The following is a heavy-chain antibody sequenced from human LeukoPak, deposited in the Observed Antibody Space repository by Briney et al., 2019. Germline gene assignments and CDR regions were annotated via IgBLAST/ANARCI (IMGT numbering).Heavy chain of an antibody. V-gene: IGHV3-9*01. D-gene: IGHD3-10*01. CDR3: AKDIGIALRGATFEN. J-gene: IGHJ4*02. Sequence: PGGSLRLSCVGFGFTLSRYWMSWVRQVPGKGLEWVSGLSWNGATVGYADSVKGRFTISRDNTKNSLYLQMSSLKTEDTALYYCAKDIGIALRGATFENWGQGTLVTVSS. CDR1: GFTLSRYW. CDR2: LSWNGATV.